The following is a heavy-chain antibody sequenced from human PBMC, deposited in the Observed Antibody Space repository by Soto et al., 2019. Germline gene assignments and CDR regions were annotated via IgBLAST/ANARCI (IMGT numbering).Heavy chain of an antibody. J-gene: IGHJ5*02. Sequence: QPQLQESGPGLVKPSETLSLTCTVSGGSISSSSYFWGWIRQPPGKGLEWIGSIHYNGNTYYNPSLKSRVTISADTSKNQFSLKLSSVTAADTAVYYCARPVGSTTLYNWIDPWGQGTLVTVSS. CDR1: GGSISSSSYF. CDR2: IHYNGNT. V-gene: IGHV4-39*01. CDR3: ARPVGSTTLYNWIDP. D-gene: IGHD2-2*01.